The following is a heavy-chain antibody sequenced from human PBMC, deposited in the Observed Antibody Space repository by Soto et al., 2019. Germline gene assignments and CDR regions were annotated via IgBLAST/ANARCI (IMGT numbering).Heavy chain of an antibody. CDR2: IDPSDSYT. J-gene: IGHJ4*02. CDR1: VYSFTSYW. CDR3: ARVLRSGWYFTHFDY. Sequence: LGESLKISCQGSVYSFTSYWISWVRQMPGKGLERMGRIDPSDSYTNYSPSFQGHVTISADKSISTAYLQWSSLKASDTAMYYCARVLRSGWYFTHFDYWGQGTLVTVSS. V-gene: IGHV5-10-1*01. D-gene: IGHD6-19*01.